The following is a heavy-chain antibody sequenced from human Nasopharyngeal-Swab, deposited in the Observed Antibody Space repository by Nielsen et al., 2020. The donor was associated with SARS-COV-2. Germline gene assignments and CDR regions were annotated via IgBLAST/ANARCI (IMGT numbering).Heavy chain of an antibody. J-gene: IGHJ4*02. CDR2: IYWNDDK. V-gene: IGHV2-5*01. D-gene: IGHD3-22*01. Sequence: RQAPRKALEWLALIYWNDDKRYSPSLKSRLTITKDTSKNQVVLTMTNMDPVDTATYYCAHRTYYYDSSGYYYVWDFDYWGQGTLVTVSS. CDR3: AHRTYYYDSSGYYYVWDFDY.